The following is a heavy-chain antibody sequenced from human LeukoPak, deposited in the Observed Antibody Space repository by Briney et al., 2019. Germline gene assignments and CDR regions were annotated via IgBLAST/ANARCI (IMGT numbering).Heavy chain of an antibody. CDR2: ISWNSGSI. D-gene: IGHD3-22*01. V-gene: IGHV3-9*01. J-gene: IGHJ3*02. CDR3: ARPDYYDSSGYSLEAFDI. Sequence: PGGSLRLSCAASGFTFDEYAMHWVRQAPGKGLEWVSGISWNSGSIDYADSVKGRFTISRDNAKNSMYLQMNSLRAEDTAVYYCARPDYYDSSGYSLEAFDIWGQGTMVTVSS. CDR1: GFTFDEYA.